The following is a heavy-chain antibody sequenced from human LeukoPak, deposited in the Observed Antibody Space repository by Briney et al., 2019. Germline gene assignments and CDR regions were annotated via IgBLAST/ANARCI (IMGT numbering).Heavy chain of an antibody. J-gene: IGHJ4*02. CDR3: AKIAAETDY. V-gene: IGHV3-30*18. CDR1: GFTVSSNY. CDR2: ISYDGSNK. D-gene: IGHD6-13*01. Sequence: GGSLRLSCAASGFTVSSNYMSWVRQAPGKGLEWVAVISYDGSNKYYADSVKGRFTISRDNSKNTLYLQMNSLRAEDTAVYYCAKIAAETDYWGQGTLVTVSS.